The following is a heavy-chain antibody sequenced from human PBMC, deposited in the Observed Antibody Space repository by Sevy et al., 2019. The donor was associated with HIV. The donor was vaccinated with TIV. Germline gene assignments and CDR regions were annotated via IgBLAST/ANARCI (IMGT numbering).Heavy chain of an antibody. CDR2: IYGDGRT. Sequence: GGSLRLSCVVSGFSVSSNYMSWVRQAPGKGLEWVSNIYGDGRTYYADSVRGRFTISRDTSKNTVYLEMKSLRAEDTAVYYCTREDIVLGEDNYYGIDVWGHGTTVTVSS. CDR1: GFSVSSNY. V-gene: IGHV3-53*01. CDR3: TREDIVLGEDNYYGIDV. D-gene: IGHD2-15*01. J-gene: IGHJ6*02.